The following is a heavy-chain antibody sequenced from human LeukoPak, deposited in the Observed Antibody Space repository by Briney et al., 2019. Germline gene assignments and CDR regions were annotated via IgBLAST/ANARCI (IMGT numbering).Heavy chain of an antibody. J-gene: IGHJ4*02. CDR3: ARRYYDILTGSAFPDY. CDR1: GFTFSSYW. Sequence: PGGSLRLSCAASGFTFSSYWMSWVRQAPGKGLEWVANIKQDGSEKYYVDSVKGRFTISRDNAKNSLYLQMNSLRAEDTAVYYCARRYYDILTGSAFPDYWGQGTLVTVSS. D-gene: IGHD3-9*01. CDR2: IKQDGSEK. V-gene: IGHV3-7*01.